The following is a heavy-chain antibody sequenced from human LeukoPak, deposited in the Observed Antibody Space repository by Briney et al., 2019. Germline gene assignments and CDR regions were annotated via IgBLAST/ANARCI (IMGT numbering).Heavy chain of an antibody. CDR2: ISSSGSTI. Sequence: GGSLRLSCAASGFTFSSYEMNWVRQAPGKGLEWVSYISSSGSTIYYADSVKGRFTISRDNAKNSLYLQMNSLRAEDTAVYYCARDPSLTGAYDAFDIWGQGTMVTVSS. CDR1: GFTFSSYE. J-gene: IGHJ3*02. CDR3: ARDPSLTGAYDAFDI. D-gene: IGHD7-27*01. V-gene: IGHV3-48*03.